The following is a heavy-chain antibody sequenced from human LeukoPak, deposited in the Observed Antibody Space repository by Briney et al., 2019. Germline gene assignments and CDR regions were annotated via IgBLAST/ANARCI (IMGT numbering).Heavy chain of an antibody. CDR1: GFTFNSYG. CDR3: ARDYCRTTSCLES. V-gene: IGHV3-33*01. CDR2: IWPDGSNK. J-gene: IGHJ4*02. Sequence: GGSLRLSCAASGFTFNSYGMFWVRQAPGKGLEWVAFIWPDGSNKLYGDSVKGRFTISRDNSKNTMYLQMNSLRAEDTAVYYCARDYCRTTSCLESWGQGTLVTVSS. D-gene: IGHD2-2*01.